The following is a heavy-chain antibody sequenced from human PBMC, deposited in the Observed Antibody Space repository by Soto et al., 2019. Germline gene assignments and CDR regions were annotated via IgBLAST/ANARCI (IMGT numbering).Heavy chain of an antibody. J-gene: IGHJ6*02. CDR3: AKDVEGLYSYGMDA. CDR2: ISYDGSNK. D-gene: IGHD3-3*01. Sequence: QVQLVESGGGVVQPGRSLRLSCAASGFTFSSYGMHWVRQATGKGLEWVAVISYDGSNKYYADSVKGRFTISRDNSKNTLYLQMNSLRAEDTAVYYCAKDVEGLYSYGMDAWGQGTTVTVSS. CDR1: GFTFSSYG. V-gene: IGHV3-30*18.